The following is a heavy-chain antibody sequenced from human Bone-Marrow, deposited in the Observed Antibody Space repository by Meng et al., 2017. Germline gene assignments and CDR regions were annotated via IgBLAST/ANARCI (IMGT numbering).Heavy chain of an antibody. Sequence: SETLSLTCTVSGGSISSYYWSWIRQPAGKGLEWIGRIYTSGSTNYNPSLKSRVTMSVDTSKNQFSLKLSSVTAADTAVYYCARSRVWDTRYYFDYWGQGTLVTVSS. CDR3: ARSRVWDTRYYFDY. CDR1: GGSISSYY. CDR2: IYTSGST. D-gene: IGHD5-18*01. V-gene: IGHV4-4*07. J-gene: IGHJ4*02.